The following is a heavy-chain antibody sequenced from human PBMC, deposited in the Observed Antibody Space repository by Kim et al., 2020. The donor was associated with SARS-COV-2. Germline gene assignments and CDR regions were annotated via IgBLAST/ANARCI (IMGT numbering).Heavy chain of an antibody. J-gene: IGHJ4*02. Sequence: SAHSVKGHFVISRDNSKNTLYLQMDSLRADDTAVYYCARRRGDSYGDFDYWGQGTLVTVSS. D-gene: IGHD5-18*01. CDR3: ARRRGDSYGDFDY. V-gene: IGHV3-30*07.